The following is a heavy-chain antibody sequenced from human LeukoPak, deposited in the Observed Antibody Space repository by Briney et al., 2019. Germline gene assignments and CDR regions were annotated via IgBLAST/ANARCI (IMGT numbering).Heavy chain of an antibody. CDR2: INPNSGGT. Sequence: ASVKVSCKASGYTFTGYYMHWVRQAPGQGPEWMGWINPNSGGTNYAQKFQGRVTMTRDTSISTAYMELSRLRSDDTAVYYCARYSGYERADSYWGQGTLVTVSS. J-gene: IGHJ4*02. D-gene: IGHD5-12*01. CDR3: ARYSGYERADSY. CDR1: GYTFTGYY. V-gene: IGHV1-2*02.